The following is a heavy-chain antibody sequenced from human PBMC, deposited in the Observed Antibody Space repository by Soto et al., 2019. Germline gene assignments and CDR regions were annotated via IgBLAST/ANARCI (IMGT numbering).Heavy chain of an antibody. CDR3: ARTLRIAAAGRGLDVFDI. Sequence: EVQLVESGGGLVKPGGSLRLSCAASEFTFNSYSMNWVRQAPGKGLEWVSSISSSGRYIYYADSVKGRFTTSRDNAENSLYLQMNSLRAEDTAVYYCARTLRIAAAGRGLDVFDIWGRGTMVTVSS. CDR2: ISSSGRYI. D-gene: IGHD6-13*01. V-gene: IGHV3-21*01. CDR1: EFTFNSYS. J-gene: IGHJ3*02.